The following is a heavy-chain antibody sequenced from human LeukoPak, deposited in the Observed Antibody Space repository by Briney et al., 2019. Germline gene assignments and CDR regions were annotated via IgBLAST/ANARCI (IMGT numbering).Heavy chain of an antibody. CDR3: ARIDFFWEFNPKGPFDF. CDR1: GGSISSSSYY. CDR2: IFHSGNF. V-gene: IGHV4-39*07. D-gene: IGHD3-10*01. J-gene: IGHJ3*01. Sequence: PSETLSLTCTVSGGSISSSSYYWGWIRQPPGKGLEWIGHIFHSGNFYYTPSLMSRVSISVDTSKNQISLKLNSVTAADTAVYYCARIDFFWEFNPKGPFDFWGQGTLVTVSS.